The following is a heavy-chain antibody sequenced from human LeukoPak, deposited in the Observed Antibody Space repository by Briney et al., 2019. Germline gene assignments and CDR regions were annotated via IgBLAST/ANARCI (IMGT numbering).Heavy chain of an antibody. Sequence: PGGSLRLSCAASGFTFSSYSMNWVRQAPGKGLEWVSSISSSSYIYYADSVKGRFTISRDNAKNSLYLQMNSLRAEDTAVYYCARAAGRDGYNFNYYYMDVWGKGTTVTVSS. J-gene: IGHJ6*03. CDR3: ARAAGRDGYNFNYYYMDV. D-gene: IGHD5-24*01. CDR1: GFTFSSYS. V-gene: IGHV3-21*01. CDR2: ISSSSYI.